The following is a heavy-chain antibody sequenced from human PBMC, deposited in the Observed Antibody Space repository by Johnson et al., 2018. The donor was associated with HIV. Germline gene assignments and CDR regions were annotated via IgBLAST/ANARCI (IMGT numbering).Heavy chain of an antibody. CDR1: GFTFSSYA. V-gene: IGHV3-30*04. CDR2: ISYDGSNK. Sequence: QVQLMESGGGLVKPGGSLRLSCAASGFTFSSYAMHWVRQAPGKGLEWVAVISYDGSNKYYADSMKGRFTISRDNSKNTLYLQMNSLRAEDTAVYYCARDGIGRGIVGANDAFDIWGQGTMVTVSS. CDR3: ARDGIGRGIVGANDAFDI. J-gene: IGHJ3*02. D-gene: IGHD1-26*01.